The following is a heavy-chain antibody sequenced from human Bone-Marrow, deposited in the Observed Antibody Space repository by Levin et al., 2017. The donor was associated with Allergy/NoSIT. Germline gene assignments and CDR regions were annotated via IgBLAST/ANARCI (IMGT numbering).Heavy chain of an antibody. D-gene: IGHD5-18*01. Sequence: PSETLSLTCTVSGGSIRSGGYYWSWIRQHPGKGLEWIGYIYDSGSTSYTPSLESRVAISVDTSKNQFYLKLTSLTAADTAVYYCARIPDTTSEFDYWGEGTLVTVSS. CDR3: ARIPDTTSEFDY. CDR1: GGSIRSGGYY. V-gene: IGHV4-31*03. CDR2: IYDSGST. J-gene: IGHJ4*02.